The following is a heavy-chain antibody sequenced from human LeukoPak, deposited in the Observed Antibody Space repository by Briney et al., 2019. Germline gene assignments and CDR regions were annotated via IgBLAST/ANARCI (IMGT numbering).Heavy chain of an antibody. CDR2: ISYDGSNK. CDR3: ARDPSRLRGYSNFDY. J-gene: IGHJ4*02. CDR1: GFTFRSYA. Sequence: GGSLRLSCAASGFTFRSYATHWVRQAPGKGLEWGAVISYDGSNKYYADSVKGRFTISRDNSKNTLYLQMNSLRAEDTAVYYCARDPSRLRGYSNFDYWGQGSLVTVSS. D-gene: IGHD4-11*01. V-gene: IGHV3-30*04.